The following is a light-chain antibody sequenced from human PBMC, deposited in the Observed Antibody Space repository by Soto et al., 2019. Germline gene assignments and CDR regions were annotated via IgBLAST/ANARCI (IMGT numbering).Light chain of an antibody. CDR3: QQLNAYPHT. CDR2: GAS. J-gene: IGKJ5*01. V-gene: IGKV1-9*01. Sequence: DIQLTQSPSFLSASVGDRVTITCRASQGISSYLALFQQKPGRAPNLLIYGASTLQSGVPSRFSGSGSGTDFTLTIINLQPEDFATYYCQQLNAYPHTFGQGTQLEIK. CDR1: QGISSY.